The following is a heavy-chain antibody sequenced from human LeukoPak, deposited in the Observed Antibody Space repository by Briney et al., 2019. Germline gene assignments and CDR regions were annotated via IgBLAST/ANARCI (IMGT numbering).Heavy chain of an antibody. J-gene: IGHJ4*02. V-gene: IGHV4-59*11. CDR3: ARGYYYDSSGYYPFAY. D-gene: IGHD3-22*01. Sequence: PSETLSLTCTVSGGSISSHCWSWIRQPPGKGLEWIGYIYYSGSTNYNPSLKSRVTISVDTSKNQFSLKLSSVTAADTAVYYCARGYYYDSSGYYPFAYWGQGTLVTVSS. CDR1: GGSISSHC. CDR2: IYYSGST.